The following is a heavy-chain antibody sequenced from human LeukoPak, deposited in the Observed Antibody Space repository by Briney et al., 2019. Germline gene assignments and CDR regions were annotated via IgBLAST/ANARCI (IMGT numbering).Heavy chain of an antibody. V-gene: IGHV1-46*01. J-gene: IGHJ4*02. D-gene: IGHD1-1*01. CDR1: GYTFTSYY. CDR3: ARVWRTSPYYFDY. CDR2: INSSGGST. Sequence: ASVKVSCKASGYTFTSYYIHWVRQAPGQGLEWMGIINSSGGSTNYAQRFQGRVTMTRDTSTSTAYMELRSLRSDDTTVYYCARVWRTSPYYFDYWGQGTLVTVSS.